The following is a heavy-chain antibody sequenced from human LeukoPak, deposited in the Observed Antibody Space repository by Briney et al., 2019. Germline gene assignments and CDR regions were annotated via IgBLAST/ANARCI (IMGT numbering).Heavy chain of an antibody. CDR3: AKGRRTSCYSAVDY. V-gene: IGHV3-30*18. D-gene: IGHD2-2*01. CDR2: ISYDGSNK. J-gene: IGHJ4*02. CDR1: GFTFSSYG. Sequence: GRSLRLSCAASGFTFSSYGMHWVRQAPGKGLEWVAVISYDGSNKYYADSVKGRFTISRDNSKNTLYLQMNSLRAEDTAVYYCAKGRRTSCYSAVDYWGQGTLVTVSS.